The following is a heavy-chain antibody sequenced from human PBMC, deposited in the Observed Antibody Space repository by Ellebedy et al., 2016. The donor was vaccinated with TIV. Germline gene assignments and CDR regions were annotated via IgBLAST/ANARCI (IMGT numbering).Heavy chain of an antibody. Sequence: PGGSLRLSCAASGFPFDSYVMNWVRQAPGKGLEWVALISYDGSNKYFADSVQGRFTISRDNSQNTLYLLMNSLKAEDTAMYYCSTLSDTGYWGHGTLVTVSS. CDR3: STLSDTGY. V-gene: IGHV3-30*04. D-gene: IGHD1-1*01. CDR1: GFPFDSYV. J-gene: IGHJ4*01. CDR2: ISYDGSNK.